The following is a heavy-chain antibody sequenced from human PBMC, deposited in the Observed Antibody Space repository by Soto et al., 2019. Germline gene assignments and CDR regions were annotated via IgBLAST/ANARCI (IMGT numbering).Heavy chain of an antibody. CDR2: IYYSGST. CDR3: ARLSPNYYDSSGYHWYFDY. CDR1: GGSFSGYY. V-gene: IGHV4-30-4*01. J-gene: IGHJ4*02. D-gene: IGHD3-22*01. Sequence: SETLSLTCAVYGGSFSGYYWSWIRQPPGKGLEWIGYIYYSGSTYYNPSLKSRVTISVDTSKNQFSLKLSSVTAADTAVYYCARLSPNYYDSSGYHWYFDYWGQGTLVTVSS.